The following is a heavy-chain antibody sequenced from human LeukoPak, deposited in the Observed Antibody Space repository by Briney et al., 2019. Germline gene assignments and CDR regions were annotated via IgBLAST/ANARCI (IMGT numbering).Heavy chain of an antibody. D-gene: IGHD6-19*01. CDR1: GGTFSSYA. J-gene: IGHJ5*02. Sequence: ASVKVSCKASGGTFSSYAISWVRQAPGQGLEWMGGIIPIFGTANYAQKFQGRVTITADESTSTAYMELSSLRSEDTAVYYCARDLGGAVAAMGWFDPWGQGTLVTVSS. CDR2: IIPIFGTA. CDR3: ARDLGGAVAAMGWFDP. V-gene: IGHV1-69*13.